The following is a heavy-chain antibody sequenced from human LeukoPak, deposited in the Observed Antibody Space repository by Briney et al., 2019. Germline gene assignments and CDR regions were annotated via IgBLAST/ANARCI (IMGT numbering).Heavy chain of an antibody. Sequence: GGSLRLSCAASGFTFSSYSMNWVRQAPGKGLEWVSRISGDEIWTSYADSVKGRFLISRDNAKDTLYLQMNSLRTEDTAVYYCAREYNSGPKQTDTFDIWGQGTMVTVSS. CDR3: AREYNSGPKQTDTFDI. J-gene: IGHJ3*02. CDR2: ISGDEIWT. V-gene: IGHV3-74*01. CDR1: GFTFSSYS. D-gene: IGHD3-22*01.